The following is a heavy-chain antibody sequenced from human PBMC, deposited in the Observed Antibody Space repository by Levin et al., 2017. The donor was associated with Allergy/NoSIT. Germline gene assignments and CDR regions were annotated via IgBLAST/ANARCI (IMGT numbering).Heavy chain of an antibody. CDR1: GYSFTSYW. CDR2: IYPGDSDT. CDR3: ARRRSGRGYSGSKTEVRYFDL. J-gene: IGHJ2*01. D-gene: IGHD5-12*01. Sequence: GESLKISCKGSGYSFTSYWIGWVRQMPGKGLEWMGIIYPGDSDTRYSPSFQGQVTISADKSISTAYLQWSSLKASDTAMYYCARRRSGRGYSGSKTEVRYFDLWGRGTLVTVSS. V-gene: IGHV5-51*01.